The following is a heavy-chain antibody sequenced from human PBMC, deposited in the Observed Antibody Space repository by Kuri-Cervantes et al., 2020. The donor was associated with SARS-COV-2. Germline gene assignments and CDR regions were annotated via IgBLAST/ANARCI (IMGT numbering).Heavy chain of an antibody. CDR3: ARLDYDILTG. D-gene: IGHD3-9*01. CDR1: GFTFSSYE. J-gene: IGHJ4*02. V-gene: IGHV3-48*03. Sequence: GGSLRLSCAASGFTFSSYEMNWVRQAPGKGLEWVSYISSSGSTIYYADSVKGRFTISRDNAKNSLNLQMNSLRAEDTAVYYCARLDYDILTGWGQGTLVTVSS. CDR2: ISSSGSTI.